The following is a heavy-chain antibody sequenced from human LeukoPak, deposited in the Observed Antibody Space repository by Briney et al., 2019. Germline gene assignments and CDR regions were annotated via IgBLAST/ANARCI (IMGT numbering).Heavy chain of an antibody. CDR1: GYTFTGYY. Sequence: ASVKVSCKASGYTFTGYYMHWVRQAPGQGLEWMGIINPSGGSTSYAQKFQGRVTMTRDTSTSTVYMELSSLRSEDTAVYYCASNGVGVYYFDYWGQGTLVTVSS. CDR3: ASNGVGVYYFDY. CDR2: INPSGGST. D-gene: IGHD2-15*01. J-gene: IGHJ4*02. V-gene: IGHV1-46*01.